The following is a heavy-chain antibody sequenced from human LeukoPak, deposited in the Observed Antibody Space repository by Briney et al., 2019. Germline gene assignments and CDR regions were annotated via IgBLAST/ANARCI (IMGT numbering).Heavy chain of an antibody. Sequence: SETLFLTCTVSGGSISSYYWSWIRQPPGKGLEWIGYIYYSGSTNYNPSLKSRVTISVDTSKNQFSLKLSSVTAADTAVYYCARDQAYYDILTGYYHYYGMDVWGQGTTVTVSS. CDR3: ARDQAYYDILTGYYHYYGMDV. J-gene: IGHJ6*02. CDR1: GGSISSYY. V-gene: IGHV4-59*01. CDR2: IYYSGST. D-gene: IGHD3-9*01.